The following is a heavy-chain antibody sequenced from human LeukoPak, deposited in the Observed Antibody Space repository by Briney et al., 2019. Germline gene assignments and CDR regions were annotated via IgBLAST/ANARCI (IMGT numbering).Heavy chain of an antibody. CDR1: GGSISSYY. Sequence: KPSETLSLTCTVSGGSISSYYWSWIRQPPGKGLEWIGYIYTSGSTNYNPSLKSRVTISVDTSKNQFSLKLSSVTAADTAVYYCARCISPRVNGFPDYYMDVWGKGTTVTVSS. CDR3: ARCISPRVNGFPDYYMDV. CDR2: IYTSGST. V-gene: IGHV4-4*09. J-gene: IGHJ6*03. D-gene: IGHD2-8*01.